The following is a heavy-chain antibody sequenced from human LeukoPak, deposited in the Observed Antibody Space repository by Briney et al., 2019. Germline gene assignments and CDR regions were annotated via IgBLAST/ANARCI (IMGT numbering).Heavy chain of an antibody. D-gene: IGHD4-17*01. J-gene: IGHJ4*02. CDR1: GYTFTGYY. CDR2: INPNSGGT. CDR3: ARGLATVTTLVFDY. Sequence: ASVKLSCKASGYTFTGYYMHWVRQAPGQGLEWMGWINPNSGGTNYAQKFQGRITMTRDTSISTAYMELSRLRSDDAAVYYCARGLATVTTLVFDYWGQGTLVTVSS. V-gene: IGHV1-2*02.